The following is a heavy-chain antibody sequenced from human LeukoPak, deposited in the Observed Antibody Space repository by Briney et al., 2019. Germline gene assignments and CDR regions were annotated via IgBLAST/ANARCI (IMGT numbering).Heavy chain of an antibody. Sequence: GGSLRLSCGVSGFSVSDNYMTWVRQAPGKGLEWVSVIYKDGTTYYTDSVKGRFTISRDNSKNTLYLQMNSLRDEDTALYYCVRASSWFWQYYFDYWGQGTLVTVSS. D-gene: IGHD6-13*01. V-gene: IGHV3-53*01. CDR1: GFSVSDNY. J-gene: IGHJ4*02. CDR2: IYKDGTT. CDR3: VRASSWFWQYYFDY.